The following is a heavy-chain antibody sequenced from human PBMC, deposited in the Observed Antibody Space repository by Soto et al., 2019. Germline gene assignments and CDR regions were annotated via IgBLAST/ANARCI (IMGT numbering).Heavy chain of an antibody. V-gene: IGHV3-48*02. CDR1: GFTFSSYS. CDR3: AILMEDYYDSSGYYPFDY. J-gene: IGHJ4*02. CDR2: ISSSSSTI. D-gene: IGHD3-22*01. Sequence: EVQLVESGGGLVQPGGSLRLSCAASGFTFSSYSMNWVRQAPGKGLEWVSYISSSSSTIYYADSVKGRFTISRDNAKNSLYLQMNSLRDEDKAVYYCAILMEDYYDSSGYYPFDYWGQGTLVTFSS.